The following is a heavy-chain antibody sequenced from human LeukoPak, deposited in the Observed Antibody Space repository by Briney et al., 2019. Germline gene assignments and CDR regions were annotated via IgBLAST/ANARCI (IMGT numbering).Heavy chain of an antibody. J-gene: IGHJ4*02. CDR2: IIPIFGTA. CDR1: GGTFSSYA. D-gene: IGHD3-10*01. V-gene: IGHV1-69*13. Sequence: ASVKVSCKASGGTFSSYAISWVRQAPGQGLEWMEGIIPIFGTANYAQKFQGRVTITADESTSTAYMELSSLRSEDTAVYYCARERLEGVRGRDFDYWGQGTLVTVSS. CDR3: ARERLEGVRGRDFDY.